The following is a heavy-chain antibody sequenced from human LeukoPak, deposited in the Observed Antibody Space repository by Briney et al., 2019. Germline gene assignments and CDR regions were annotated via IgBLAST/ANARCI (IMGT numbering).Heavy chain of an antibody. Sequence: SVKVSCKASGGTFSSYAISWVRQAPGQGLEWMGRIIPIFGTANYAQKFQGRVTITTDESTSTAYMELSRLRSDDTAVYYCASLASSFYDAFDIWGQGTMVTVSS. D-gene: IGHD6-6*01. V-gene: IGHV1-69*05. CDR1: GGTFSSYA. CDR3: ASLASSFYDAFDI. CDR2: IIPIFGTA. J-gene: IGHJ3*02.